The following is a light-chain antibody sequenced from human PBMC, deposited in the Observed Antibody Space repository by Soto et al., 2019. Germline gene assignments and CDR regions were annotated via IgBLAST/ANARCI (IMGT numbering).Light chain of an antibody. CDR3: QQYGSSPPMYT. CDR2: GAS. Sequence: EIVLTQSPGTLSLSPGERATLSCRASQSVDSRYLAWYQRKPGQAPRLLIQGASSRATGISIRFSGSGSGTDFTLTISRLEPEDFAVYYCQQYGSSPPMYTFGQGTKLEIK. V-gene: IGKV3-20*01. CDR1: QSVDSRY. J-gene: IGKJ2*01.